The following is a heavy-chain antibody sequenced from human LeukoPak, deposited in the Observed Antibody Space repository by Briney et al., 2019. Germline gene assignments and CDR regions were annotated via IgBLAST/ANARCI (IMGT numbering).Heavy chain of an antibody. CDR3: ARDYGDSY. Sequence: GGSLRLSCAASGFTVSSYSMHWVRQGPAKGLEWVAYISTLSGTIFYADSVRGRFTISRDNAKNSLYLQMNSLRTEDTAIYYCARDYGDSYWGQGTLVTVSS. J-gene: IGHJ4*02. CDR1: GFTVSSYS. CDR2: ISTLSGTI. D-gene: IGHD4-17*01. V-gene: IGHV3-48*04.